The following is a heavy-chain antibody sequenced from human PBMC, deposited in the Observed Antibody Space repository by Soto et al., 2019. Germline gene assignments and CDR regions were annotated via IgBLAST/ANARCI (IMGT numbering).Heavy chain of an antibody. V-gene: IGHV3-30*18. CDR1: GFTFSSYG. J-gene: IGHJ4*02. CDR2: ISYDGSNK. D-gene: IGHD3-9*01. Sequence: QVQLVESGGGVVQPGRSLRLSCAASGFTFSSYGMHWVRQAPGKGLEWVAVISYDGSNKYYADSVKGRFTISRDYSKNTLYLQMNSLRAEDTAVYYCAKDDILTGYRVPDYWGQGTLVTVSS. CDR3: AKDDILTGYRVPDY.